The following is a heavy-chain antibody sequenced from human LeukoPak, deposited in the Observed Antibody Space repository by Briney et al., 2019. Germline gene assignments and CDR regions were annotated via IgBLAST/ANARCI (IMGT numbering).Heavy chain of an antibody. Sequence: GGSLRLSCAASGFTVNSNYMSWVRQAPGKGLEWVSVIYSGGSAYYADSVKGRFTISRDNSKSTLYLQMNSLGADDTAIYYCTGYGLDYWGQGTLVTVSS. V-gene: IGHV3-53*01. CDR3: TGYGLDY. CDR2: IYSGGSA. J-gene: IGHJ4*02. D-gene: IGHD5-18*01. CDR1: GFTVNSNY.